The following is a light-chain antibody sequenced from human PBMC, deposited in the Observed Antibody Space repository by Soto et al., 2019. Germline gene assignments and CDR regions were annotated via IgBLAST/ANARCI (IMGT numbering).Light chain of an antibody. CDR1: SGDIGTYNY. J-gene: IGLJ2*01. Sequence: QSALTQPASVSGSPGQSITVSCTGTSGDIGTYNYVSWYQQHPDKAPKLIIYDVSNRPSGVSNRFSGSKSGNTASLTISGLQAEDEAHYYCSSYSSSTTAIFGGGTKLTVL. CDR3: SSYSSSTTAI. V-gene: IGLV2-14*03. CDR2: DVS.